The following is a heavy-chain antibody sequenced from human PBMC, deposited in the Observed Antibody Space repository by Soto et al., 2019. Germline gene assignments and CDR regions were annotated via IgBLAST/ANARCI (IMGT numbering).Heavy chain of an antibody. V-gene: IGHV4-34*01. J-gene: IGHJ4*02. CDR2: IKDGGRT. D-gene: IGHD5-12*01. CDR1: GGSLTGYY. CDR3: AGGQEGIVAAH. Sequence: QVQLQQWGAGLLKPSETLSLTCAVNGGSLTGYYWSWIRQPPGKGLEWIGEIKDGGRTNYSPSLRGRASIPADPSNNQFSRKLNSVTAADTAVYYCAGGQEGIVAAHWDQGALVTVSS.